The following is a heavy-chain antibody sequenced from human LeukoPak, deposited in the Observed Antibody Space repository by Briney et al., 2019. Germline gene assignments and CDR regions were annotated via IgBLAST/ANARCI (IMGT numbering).Heavy chain of an antibody. Sequence: SGPVLVKPTETLTLTCTFSGFSLSTRGMCVSWIRQPPGKALEWLARIDWDDDKFYSTSLKTRLAISKDTSKNQVVLTMTNMGPVDTATYYCARIVRIIKGSYYFDYWGQGTLVTVSS. J-gene: IGHJ4*02. D-gene: IGHD2-15*01. CDR1: GFSLSTRGMC. CDR2: IDWDDDK. V-gene: IGHV2-70*16. CDR3: ARIVRIIKGSYYFDY.